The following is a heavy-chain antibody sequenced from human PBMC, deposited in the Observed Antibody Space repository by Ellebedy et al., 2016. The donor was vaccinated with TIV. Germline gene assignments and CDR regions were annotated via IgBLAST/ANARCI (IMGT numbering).Heavy chain of an antibody. V-gene: IGHV1-8*01. CDR1: GYTSTIYT. J-gene: IGHJ5*02. CDR3: ARGDSTLGSTWYNWFNP. CDR2: MNPSSGKT. D-gene: IGHD6-13*01. Sequence: ASVKVSXXASGYTSTIYTINGLRQPSGQGLEWLGWMNPSSGKTGYAQKFKGRVTMTSNTSTSTAYLDLTSLRSEDTAVYYCARGDSTLGSTWYNWFNPWGQGTLVTVSS.